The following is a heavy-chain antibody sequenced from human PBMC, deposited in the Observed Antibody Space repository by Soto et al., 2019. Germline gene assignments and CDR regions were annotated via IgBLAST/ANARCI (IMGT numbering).Heavy chain of an antibody. CDR1: GFTFDDYA. CDR3: AKVAIGSSSWTDYFDY. D-gene: IGHD6-13*01. Sequence: EVQLVESGGGLVQPGRSLRLSCAASGFTFDDYAMHWVRQAPGKGLEWVSGISWNSGSIGYADSVKGRFTISRDNAKNSLYLRMNSLRAEDTALYYCAKVAIGSSSWTDYFDYWGQGTLVTVSS. J-gene: IGHJ4*02. V-gene: IGHV3-9*01. CDR2: ISWNSGSI.